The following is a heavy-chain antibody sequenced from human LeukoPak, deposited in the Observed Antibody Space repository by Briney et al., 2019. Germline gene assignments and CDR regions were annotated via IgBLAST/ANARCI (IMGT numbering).Heavy chain of an antibody. CDR2: IYYSGST. CDR1: GGSISSYY. CDR3: ARDRSSSGVFFDY. V-gene: IGHV4-59*01. D-gene: IGHD6-19*01. J-gene: IGHJ4*02. Sequence: TETLSLTCTVSGGSISSYYWSWIRQPPGKGREWIGYIYYSGSTNYNPSLKSRVTISVDTSKNQFSLKLSSVTAADTAVYYCARDRSSSGVFFDYWGQGTLVTVSS.